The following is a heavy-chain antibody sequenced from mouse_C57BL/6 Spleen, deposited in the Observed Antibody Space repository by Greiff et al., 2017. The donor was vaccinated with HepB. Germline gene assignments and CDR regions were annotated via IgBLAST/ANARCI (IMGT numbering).Heavy chain of an antibody. CDR1: GYTFTSYW. Sequence: QVQLQQPGAELVKPGASVKLSCKASGYTFTSYWMHWVKQRPGQGLEWIGMIHPNSGSTNYNEKFKSKATLTVDKSSSTAYMQLSSLTSEDSAVYYCARLRDYDEGVDYWGQGTTRTVSS. CDR2: IHPNSGST. J-gene: IGHJ2*01. CDR3: ARLRDYDEGVDY. D-gene: IGHD2-4*01. V-gene: IGHV1-64*01.